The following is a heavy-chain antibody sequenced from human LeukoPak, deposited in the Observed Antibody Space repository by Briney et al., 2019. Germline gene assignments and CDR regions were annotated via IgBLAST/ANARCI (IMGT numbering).Heavy chain of an antibody. Sequence: SVKVSCKASGGTFSSYAISWVRQAPGQGLEWMGGIIPIFGTANYAQKFQGRVTITADESTSTAYMELSSLSSEDTAVYYCARTSSGSYYFDYWGQGTLVTVSS. CDR1: GGTFSSYA. D-gene: IGHD3-10*01. CDR2: IIPIFGTA. CDR3: ARTSSGSYYFDY. J-gene: IGHJ4*02. V-gene: IGHV1-69*13.